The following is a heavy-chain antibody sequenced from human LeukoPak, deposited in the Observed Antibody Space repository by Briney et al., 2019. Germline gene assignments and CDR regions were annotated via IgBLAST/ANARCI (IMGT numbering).Heavy chain of an antibody. CDR3: ARELRRGGKQLGDYFDY. D-gene: IGHD1-1*01. CDR1: GGTFSSYA. CDR2: INPSGGST. Sequence: ASVKVSCKASGGTFSSYAISWVRQAPGQGLEWMGIINPSGGSTDYTQKFQGRVTMTRDTSTSTVYMELSSLRSEDTAVYYCARELRRGGKQLGDYFDYWGQGTLVTVSS. V-gene: IGHV1-46*01. J-gene: IGHJ4*02.